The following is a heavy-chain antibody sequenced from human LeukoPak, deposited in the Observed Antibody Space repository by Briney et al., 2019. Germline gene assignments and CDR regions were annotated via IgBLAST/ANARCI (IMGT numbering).Heavy chain of an antibody. Sequence: PGESLRLSCAASGFTFSSYDMHWVRQATGKGLEWVSAIGTAGDTYYPGSVKGRFTISRENAKNSLYLQMNSLRAGDTAVYYCARGRYCSSTSCYDHGMDVWGQGTTVTVSS. J-gene: IGHJ6*02. V-gene: IGHV3-13*01. D-gene: IGHD2-2*01. CDR2: IGTAGDT. CDR1: GFTFSSYD. CDR3: ARGRYCSSTSCYDHGMDV.